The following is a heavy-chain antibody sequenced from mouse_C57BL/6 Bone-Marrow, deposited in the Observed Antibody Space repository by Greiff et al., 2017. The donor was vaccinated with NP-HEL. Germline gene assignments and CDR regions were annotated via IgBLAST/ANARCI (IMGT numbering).Heavy chain of an antibody. CDR1: EYEFPSHD. CDR2: INSDGGST. V-gene: IGHV5-2*01. Sequence: EVKLMESGGGLVQPGESLKLSCESNEYEFPSHDMSWVRKTPEKRLELVAAINSDGGSTYYPDTMERRFIISRDNTKKTLYLQMSSLRSEDTALYYCARSHYDGYPYYFDYWGQGTTLTVSS. J-gene: IGHJ2*01. CDR3: ARSHYDGYPYYFDY. D-gene: IGHD2-3*01.